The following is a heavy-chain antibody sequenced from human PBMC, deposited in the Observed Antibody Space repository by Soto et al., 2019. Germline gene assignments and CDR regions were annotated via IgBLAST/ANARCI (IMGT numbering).Heavy chain of an antibody. CDR3: ARHSYYYYSSRQYLH. CDR1: GYSFTSYC. V-gene: IGHV5-51*01. Sequence: GESLKISCKGSGYSFTSYCIVWVRQMPGKGLEWMGIIYPGDSDTRYSPSFQGQVTISADKSISTAYLQWSSLKASDTAMYYCARHSYYYYSSRQYLHWGHGTRFTV. D-gene: IGHD3-10*01. CDR2: IYPGDSDT. J-gene: IGHJ4*01.